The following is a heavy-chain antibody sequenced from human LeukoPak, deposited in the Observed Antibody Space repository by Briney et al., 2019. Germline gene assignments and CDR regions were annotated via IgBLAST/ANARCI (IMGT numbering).Heavy chain of an antibody. CDR3: ARDQGRYSGSMMAFDI. CDR1: GYTFTSYG. D-gene: IGHD1-26*01. V-gene: IGHV1-18*01. J-gene: IGHJ3*02. Sequence: GASVKVSCKASGYTFTSYGISWVRQAPGQGLEWMGWISAYNGNTNYAQKLQGRVTMPTDTSTSTAYMELRSLRSDDTAVYYCARDQGRYSGSMMAFDIWGQGTMVTVSS. CDR2: ISAYNGNT.